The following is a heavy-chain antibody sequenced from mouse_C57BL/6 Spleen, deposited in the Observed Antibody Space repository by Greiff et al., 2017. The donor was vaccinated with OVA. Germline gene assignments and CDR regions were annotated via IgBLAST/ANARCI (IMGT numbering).Heavy chain of an antibody. CDR2: IDPENGDT. D-gene: IGHD2-1*01. CDR3: TTSTPYYFDY. Sequence: EVQVVESGAELVRPGASVKLSCTASGFNIKDDYMHWVKQRPEQGLEWIGWIDPENGDTEYASKFQGKATITADTSSNTAYLQLSSLTSEDTAVYYCTTSTPYYFDYWGQGTTLTVSS. CDR1: GFNIKDDY. V-gene: IGHV14-4*01. J-gene: IGHJ2*01.